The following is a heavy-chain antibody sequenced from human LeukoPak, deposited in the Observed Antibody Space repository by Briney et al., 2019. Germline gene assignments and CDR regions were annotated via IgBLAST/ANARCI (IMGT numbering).Heavy chain of an antibody. Sequence: PGGSLRLSCAASGFTFSTYSMNWVRQAPGKVLEWVSYISSSSSTIYYADSVKGRFTISRDNAKNSLYLQMNSLRAEDTAVYYCARVLRYDNSGHDSFDIWGQGTMVTVSS. CDR1: GFTFSTYS. V-gene: IGHV3-48*01. CDR2: ISSSSSTI. D-gene: IGHD3-22*01. CDR3: ARVLRYDNSGHDSFDI. J-gene: IGHJ3*02.